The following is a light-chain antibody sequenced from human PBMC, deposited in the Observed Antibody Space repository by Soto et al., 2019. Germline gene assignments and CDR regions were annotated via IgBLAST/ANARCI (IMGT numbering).Light chain of an antibody. CDR2: AAS. V-gene: IGKV1-39*01. CDR3: QQSYSTLT. J-gene: IGKJ4*01. CDR1: QSINSY. Sequence: DIQMTQSPSSLSASVGDRVTITCRASQSINSYLNWYQQKPGKAPKLLIYAASSLQSGVPSRFSGSGSGTDFTLTISSLQPEDVATYYCQQSYSTLTFGGGTKVELK.